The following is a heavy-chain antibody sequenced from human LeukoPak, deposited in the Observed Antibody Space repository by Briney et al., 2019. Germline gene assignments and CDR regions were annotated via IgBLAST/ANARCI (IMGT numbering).Heavy chain of an antibody. CDR3: ARDLTRDGYNHDIRYGMDV. D-gene: IGHD5-24*01. CDR2: IIPIFRIA. V-gene: IGHV1-69*04. J-gene: IGHJ6*02. Sequence: SVKVSCKASGGTFSSYAISWVRQAPGQGLEWMGRIIPIFRIANYAQKFQGRVTITADKSTSTAYMELSSLRSEDTAVYYCARDLTRDGYNHDIRYGMDVWGQGTTVTVFS. CDR1: GGTFSSYA.